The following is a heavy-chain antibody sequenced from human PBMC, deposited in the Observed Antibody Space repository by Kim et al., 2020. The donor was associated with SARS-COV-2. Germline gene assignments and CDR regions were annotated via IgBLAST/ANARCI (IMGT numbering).Heavy chain of an antibody. CDR3: ARGGNGEFDY. V-gene: IGHV4-31*02. Sequence: STYSNPSLKSRVTISVDTSKNQFSLKLSSVTAADTAVYYCARGGNGEFDYWGQGTLVTVSS. D-gene: IGHD2-15*01. J-gene: IGHJ4*02. CDR2: ST.